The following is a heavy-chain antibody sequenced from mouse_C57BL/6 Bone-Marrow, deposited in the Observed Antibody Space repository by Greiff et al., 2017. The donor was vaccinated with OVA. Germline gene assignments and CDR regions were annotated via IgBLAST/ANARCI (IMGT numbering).Heavy chain of an antibody. CDR3: AMGYYGSSHYFDY. CDR2: IYPGGGYT. CDR1: GYTFTNYW. D-gene: IGHD1-1*01. V-gene: IGHV1-63*01. J-gene: IGHJ2*01. Sequence: VQLQQSGAELVRPGTSVKMSCKASGYTFTNYWIGWAKQRPGHGLEWIGDIYPGGGYTNYNEKFKGKATLTADKSSSTAYMQFSSLTSEDSAIYYCAMGYYGSSHYFDYWGQGTTLTVSS.